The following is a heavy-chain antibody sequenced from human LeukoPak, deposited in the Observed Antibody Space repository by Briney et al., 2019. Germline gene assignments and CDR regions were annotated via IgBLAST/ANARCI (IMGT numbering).Heavy chain of an antibody. J-gene: IGHJ4*02. V-gene: IGHV3-23*01. CDR2: ISGSGGST. D-gene: IGHD3-22*01. CDR1: GFTFSSYA. Sequence: GGSLRLSCAASGFTFSSYAMSGVRQAPGKGLEWVSAISGSGGSTYYADSVKGRFTISRDNSKNTLYLQMNSLRAEDTAVYYCAKSFHGANYSDSSGYYYWGQGTLVSVSS. CDR3: AKSFHGANYSDSSGYYY.